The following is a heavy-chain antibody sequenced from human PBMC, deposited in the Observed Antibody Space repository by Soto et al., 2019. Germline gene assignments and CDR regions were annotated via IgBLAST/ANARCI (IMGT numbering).Heavy chain of an antibody. CDR3: GSGLGLFAD. J-gene: IGHJ4*02. CDR2: IYSSGST. Sequence: SETLSLTCTVSGGSISSYYYWSWIRQPPGKGLEWIGYIYSSGSTHYNPSLQSRVTISIDTSKNQLSLKLNSVTAADTAVYYCGSGLGLFADWGQGTLVPVSS. V-gene: IGHV4-59*01. CDR1: GGSISSYYY. D-gene: IGHD3-10*02.